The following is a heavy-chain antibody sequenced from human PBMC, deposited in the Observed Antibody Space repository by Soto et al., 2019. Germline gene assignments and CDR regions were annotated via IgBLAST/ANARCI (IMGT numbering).Heavy chain of an antibody. Sequence: GGSLRLSCAASGFTFSDYYMSWIRQAPGKGLEWVSYISSSGSTIYYADSVKGRFTISRDNAKNSLYLQMNSLRAEDTAVYYCARDRSPKRYCSSTSCYGRTFDYWGQGT. CDR2: ISSSGSTI. V-gene: IGHV3-11*01. D-gene: IGHD2-2*01. CDR3: ARDRSPKRYCSSTSCYGRTFDY. J-gene: IGHJ4*02. CDR1: GFTFSDYY.